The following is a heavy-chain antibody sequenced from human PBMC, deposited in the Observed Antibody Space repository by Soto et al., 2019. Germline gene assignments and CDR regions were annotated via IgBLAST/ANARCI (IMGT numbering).Heavy chain of an antibody. V-gene: IGHV4-38-2*02. CDR1: GYSISSGYY. CDR3: ARDLYRRHSSGYFY. CDR2: IYHSVST. D-gene: IGHD3-22*01. J-gene: IGHJ1*01. Sequence: SETLSLTCAVSGYSISSGYYWGWIRQPPGKGLEWIGSIYHSVSTYYNPSLKSRVTISVDTSKNQFSLKLSSVTAADTAVYYCARDLYRRHSSGYFYWGQGILITVSS.